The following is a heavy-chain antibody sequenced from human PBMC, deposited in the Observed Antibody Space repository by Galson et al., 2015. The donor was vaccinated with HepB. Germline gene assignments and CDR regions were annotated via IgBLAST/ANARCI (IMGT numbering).Heavy chain of an antibody. V-gene: IGHV2-5*02. CDR2: IYWDDDK. CDR3: VHRRDNYYGSRTYNWFDP. Sequence: PALVKPTQTLTLTCTFSGFSLSSGVGVGWVRQPPGKALEWLALIYWDDDKRYRSSLKSRLTITKDNSKNQVVLAMTNMDPVDTATYYCVHRRDNYYGSRTYNWFDPWGQGTLVTVSS. CDR1: GFSLSSGVG. D-gene: IGHD3-10*01. J-gene: IGHJ5*02.